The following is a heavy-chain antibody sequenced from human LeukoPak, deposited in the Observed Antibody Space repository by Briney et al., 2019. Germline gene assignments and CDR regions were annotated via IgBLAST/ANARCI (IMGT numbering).Heavy chain of an antibody. CDR1: GGSISDSSYY. Sequence: SETLSLTCTVSGGSISDSSYYWGWIRQPPGKGLEWIGSIYYSGSTYYNPSLKSRVTISVDTSKNQFSLKLSSVTAADTAVYYCARVRGVIITPLGWFDPWGQGTLVTVSS. J-gene: IGHJ5*02. CDR2: IYYSGST. CDR3: ARVRGVIITPLGWFDP. V-gene: IGHV4-39*01. D-gene: IGHD3-10*02.